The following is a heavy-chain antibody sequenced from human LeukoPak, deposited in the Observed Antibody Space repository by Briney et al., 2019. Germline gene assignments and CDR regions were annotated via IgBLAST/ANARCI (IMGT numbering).Heavy chain of an antibody. CDR1: GYTCSTDG. CDR3: ASVGYGDFVRYYYYKYGMEV. CDR2: LIAYNGTT. D-gene: IGHD4-17*01. J-gene: IGHJ6*02. Sequence: ASLKVSCKASGYTCSTDGTCCGCNAPGQRLERMGQLIAYNGTTNYAQKLKRRVTITTDTFTRTAYMKMRSLRYDDTAMYYCASVGYGDFVRYYYYKYGMEVWGRGTKVSVCS. V-gene: IGHV1-18*01.